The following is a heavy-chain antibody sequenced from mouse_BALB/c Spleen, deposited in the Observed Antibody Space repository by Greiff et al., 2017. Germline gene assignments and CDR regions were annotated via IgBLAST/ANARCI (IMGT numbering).Heavy chain of an antibody. CDR1: GYTFTSYW. Sequence: LQQPGSELVRPGASVKLSCKASGYTFTSYWMHWVKQRPGQGLEWIGNIYPGSGSTNYDEKFKSKATLTVDTSSSTAYMQLSSLTSEDSAVYYCLKYGKGYYAMDYWGQGTSVTVSS. V-gene: IGHV1S22*01. CDR2: IYPGSGST. J-gene: IGHJ4*01. CDR3: LKYGKGYYAMDY. D-gene: IGHD2-10*02.